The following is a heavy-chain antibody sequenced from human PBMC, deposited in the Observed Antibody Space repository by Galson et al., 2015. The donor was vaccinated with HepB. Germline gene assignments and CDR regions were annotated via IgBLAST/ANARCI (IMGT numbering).Heavy chain of an antibody. V-gene: IGHV1-69*13. CDR1: GGTFSSYA. J-gene: IGHJ5*02. Sequence: SVKVSCKASGGTFSSYAISWVRQAPGQGLEWMGGIIPIFGTANYAQKFQGRVTITADESTSTAYTELSSLRSEDTAVYYCARVYYDSSGYYQPEWFDPWGQGTLVTVSS. D-gene: IGHD3-22*01. CDR2: IIPIFGTA. CDR3: ARVYYDSSGYYQPEWFDP.